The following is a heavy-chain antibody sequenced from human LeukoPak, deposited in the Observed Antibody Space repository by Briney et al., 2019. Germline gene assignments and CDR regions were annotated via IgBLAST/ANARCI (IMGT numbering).Heavy chain of an antibody. CDR2: IYSGGST. Sequence: GGSLRLSCAASGFTVSSNYMSWVRQAPGKGLEWVSVIYSGGSTYYADSVKGRFTISRDNSRNTLYLQMNSLRAEDTAVYYCARATYDFWSGPNFDYWGQGTLVTVSS. CDR3: ARATYDFWSGPNFDY. V-gene: IGHV3-53*01. D-gene: IGHD3-3*01. J-gene: IGHJ4*02. CDR1: GFTVSSNY.